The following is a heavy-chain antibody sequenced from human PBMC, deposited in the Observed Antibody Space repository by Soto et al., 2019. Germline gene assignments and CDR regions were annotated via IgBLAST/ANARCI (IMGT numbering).Heavy chain of an antibody. D-gene: IGHD3-16*02. V-gene: IGHV4-59*08. CDR2: IFYSGST. Sequence: QVQLQESGPGLVKPSETLSLTCTVSGGSISSYYWSWIRQPPGKGLEWIGYIFYSGSTNYNPSLKRRVTISVDTSKNQFSLKLSSVTAADTAVYYCSRLYGLDAFDFWCQGTMVTVSS. CDR1: GGSISSYY. J-gene: IGHJ3*01. CDR3: SRLYGLDAFDF.